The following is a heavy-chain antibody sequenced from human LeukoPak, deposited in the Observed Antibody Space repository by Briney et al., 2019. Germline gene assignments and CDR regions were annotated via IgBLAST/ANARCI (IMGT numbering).Heavy chain of an antibody. D-gene: IGHD6-6*01. V-gene: IGHV3-15*01. Sequence: PGGSLRLSCAASGFAFSFYAMNWVRQAPGKGLEWVGRIKSHTDGGPTDYAPPVKGRFTISRDDSKNTMYLQMNSLKTEDTAVYYCTTDLYGSSSEDDYWGQGTLVTVSS. CDR1: GFAFSFYA. CDR2: IKSHTDGGPT. CDR3: TTDLYGSSSEDDY. J-gene: IGHJ4*02.